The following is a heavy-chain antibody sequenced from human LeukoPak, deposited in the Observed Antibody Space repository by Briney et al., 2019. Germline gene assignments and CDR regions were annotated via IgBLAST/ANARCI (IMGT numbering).Heavy chain of an antibody. V-gene: IGHV4-39*01. J-gene: IGHJ5*02. Sequence: SETLSLTCTVSGGSISSSSHSWGWIRQPPGKGLEWTGSIFYTGRTYYNPSLKSRVTISVDTSKNQFSLKVSSVTAADTAVYYCAQSLGSSNWIGNWFDPWGQGTLVTVSS. D-gene: IGHD6-13*01. CDR3: AQSLGSSNWIGNWFDP. CDR1: GGSISSSSHS. CDR2: IFYTGRT.